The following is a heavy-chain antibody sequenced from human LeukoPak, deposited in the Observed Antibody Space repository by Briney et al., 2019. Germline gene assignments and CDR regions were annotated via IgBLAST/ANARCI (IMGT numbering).Heavy chain of an antibody. D-gene: IGHD3-10*01. CDR1: GFTFSSYG. Sequence: PGGSLRLSCAASGFTFSSYGMHWVRQAPGKGLEWVAVISYDGSNKYYADSVKGRFTISRDNSKNTLYLQMNSLRAEDTAVYYCAKVAGSGSPRAFDIWGQGTMVTVSS. J-gene: IGHJ3*02. V-gene: IGHV3-30*18. CDR2: ISYDGSNK. CDR3: AKVAGSGSPRAFDI.